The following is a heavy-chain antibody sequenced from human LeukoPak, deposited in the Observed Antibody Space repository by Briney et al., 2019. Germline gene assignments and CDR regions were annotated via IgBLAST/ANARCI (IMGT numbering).Heavy chain of an antibody. D-gene: IGHD2-15*01. V-gene: IGHV1-18*01. CDR1: GYTFTSYG. Sequence: GASVKVSCKASGYTFTSYGISWMRQAPGQGLEWMGWISPYNGNTNYAQKLQGRVTMTTDTSTSTAYMELRSLRSDDTAVYYCARGRYCSGGSCYTYNWFDPWGQGTLVTVSS. CDR2: ISPYNGNT. J-gene: IGHJ5*02. CDR3: ARGRYCSGGSCYTYNWFDP.